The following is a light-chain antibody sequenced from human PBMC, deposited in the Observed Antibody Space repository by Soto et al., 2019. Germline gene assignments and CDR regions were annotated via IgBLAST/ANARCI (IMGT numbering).Light chain of an antibody. CDR1: QSISSY. J-gene: IGKJ1*01. V-gene: IGKV1-39*01. CDR2: AAS. CDR3: QQSYSTLTWT. Sequence: DIQMTQSPSSLSASVGNRVTITCRASQSISSYLNRYQQKPGKAPKLLIYAASSLQSGGPSRFSGSESGTDFTLTISSLQPEDFATYYGQQSYSTLTWTFGQGTKVEIK.